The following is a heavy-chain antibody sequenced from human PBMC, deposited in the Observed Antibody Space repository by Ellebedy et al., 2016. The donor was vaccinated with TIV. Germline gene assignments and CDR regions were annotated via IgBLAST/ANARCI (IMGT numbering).Heavy chain of an antibody. V-gene: IGHV3-23*01. CDR3: SKERTTGSYSTDICDI. J-gene: IGHJ3*02. D-gene: IGHD1-26*01. CDR2: MIGSGSKT. CDR1: GFTFSKYA. Sequence: PGGSLRLSCAASGFTFSKYAMSWVRQAPGKGLEWVSTMIGSGSKTYYADSVKGRFTISRDNSKNTVYLQMNSLTAEDTAVYYCSKERTTGSYSTDICDIWGQGTMVSVSS.